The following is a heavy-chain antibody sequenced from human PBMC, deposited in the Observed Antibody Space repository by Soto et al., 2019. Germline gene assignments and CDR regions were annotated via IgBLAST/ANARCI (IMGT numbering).Heavy chain of an antibody. Sequence: ASVKVSCKASGYSFTNDDISWVRRATGQGLEWMGWISGYNGDTKYAQKFQGRVTMTVDTSTTTAYMELRSLTSDDRAVYYCEKNGQPPYYYYGMDIWGQGTTVTVSS. CDR3: EKNGQPPYYYYGMDI. V-gene: IGHV1-18*01. D-gene: IGHD2-8*01. CDR2: ISGYNGDT. CDR1: GYSFTNDD. J-gene: IGHJ6*02.